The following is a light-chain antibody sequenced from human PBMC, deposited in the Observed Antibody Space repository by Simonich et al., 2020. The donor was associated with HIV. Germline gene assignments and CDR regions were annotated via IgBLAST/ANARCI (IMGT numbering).Light chain of an antibody. J-gene: IGKJ1*01. CDR3: QQYNNWPPWT. CDR2: GAS. Sequence: EIVMTQSPATLSVSPGERATLSCRASQRVGSNLAWYHQKPGQAPRLLIYGASTRATGIPARFSGRGSGTEFTLTISSMQSEDFAVYYCQQYNNWPPWTFGQGTKVEIK. V-gene: IGKV3-15*01. CDR1: QRVGSN.